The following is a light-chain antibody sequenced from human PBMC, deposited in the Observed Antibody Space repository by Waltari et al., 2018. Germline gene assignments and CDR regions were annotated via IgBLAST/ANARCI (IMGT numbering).Light chain of an antibody. J-gene: IGLJ7*01. CDR1: SSNVGKNY. CDR2: EDS. Sequence: QSVLTPPPSGSAAPGQRVTSPCPGGSSNVGKNYVYWYRQPPGTAPQLLIFEDSERPSGIPGRFSGSKSGTSATLDITGLQSGDEADYYCGTWDSSLSGAVFGGGTHLTVL. CDR3: GTWDSSLSGAV. V-gene: IGLV1-51*02.